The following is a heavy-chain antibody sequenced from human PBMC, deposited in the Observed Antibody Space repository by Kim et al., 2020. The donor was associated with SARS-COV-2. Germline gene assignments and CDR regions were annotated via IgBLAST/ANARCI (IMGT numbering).Heavy chain of an antibody. J-gene: IGHJ3*02. V-gene: IGHV4-39*01. Sequence: SETLSLTCTVSGGSISSSSYYWGWIRQPPGKGLEWIGSIYYSGSTYYNPSLKSRVTISVDTSKNQFSLKLSSVTAADTAVYYCARLDGDGYNLEAIGAFDIWGQGTMVTVSS. CDR3: ARLDGDGYNLEAIGAFDI. D-gene: IGHD5-12*01. CDR1: GGSISSSSYY. CDR2: IYYSGST.